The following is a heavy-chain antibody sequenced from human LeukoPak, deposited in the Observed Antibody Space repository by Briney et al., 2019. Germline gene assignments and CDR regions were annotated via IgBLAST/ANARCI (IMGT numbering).Heavy chain of an antibody. CDR1: GGSISSGGYS. V-gene: IGHV4-31*03. D-gene: IGHD3-22*01. J-gene: IGHJ5*02. CDR3: ARVHFHSGSFDP. Sequence: SETLSLTCTVSGGSISSGGYSWSWIRQHPGKGLEWIGYIYYSGSTYYNPSLKSRVTISVDTSKNQFSLKLSSVTAADTAVYYCARVHFHSGSFDPWGQGTLVTVSS. CDR2: IYYSGST.